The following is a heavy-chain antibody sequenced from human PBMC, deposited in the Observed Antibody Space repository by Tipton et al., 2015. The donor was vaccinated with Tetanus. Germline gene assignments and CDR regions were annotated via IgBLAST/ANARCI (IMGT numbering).Heavy chain of an antibody. Sequence: LRLSCTVSGGSISTYHWNWIRQSPGKGLEWIGYVDYFGSTKINPSLKSRVTISVDTSKNQFSLELNSVTAADTAVYYCARRGGDFLTGYYDSWGQGTLVTVSS. J-gene: IGHJ4*02. CDR2: VDYFGST. CDR1: GGSISTYH. CDR3: ARRGGDFLTGYYDS. D-gene: IGHD3-9*01. V-gene: IGHV4-59*08.